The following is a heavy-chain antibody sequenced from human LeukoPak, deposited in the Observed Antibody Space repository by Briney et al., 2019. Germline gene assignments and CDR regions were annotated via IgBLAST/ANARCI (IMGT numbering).Heavy chain of an antibody. Sequence: SETLSLTCTVSGGSISSSSYCWGWIRQPPGKGLEWMGYISYSGSTNYNPSLKSRVTISVDASKNQFSLKVSSVTAADTAVYYCARGHSSSWYGGRYFDLWGRGTLVTVSS. CDR3: ARGHSSSWYGGRYFDL. CDR2: ISYSGST. V-gene: IGHV4-61*05. CDR1: GGSISSSSYC. J-gene: IGHJ2*01. D-gene: IGHD6-13*01.